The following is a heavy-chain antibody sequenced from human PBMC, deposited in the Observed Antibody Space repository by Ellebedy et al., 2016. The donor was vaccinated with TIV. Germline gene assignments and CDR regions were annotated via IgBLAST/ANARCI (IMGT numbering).Heavy chain of an antibody. D-gene: IGHD3-10*01. V-gene: IGHV3-23*01. CDR2: ISADGGTT. CDR3: AKDSGWEHEF. Sequence: GESLKISCAASGFALSSTGMSWVRQAPGKWLEWVSGISADGGTTYYADSVEGRFTISRDNSKNTLYLQMNSLRVEDTALYYCAKDSGWEHEFWGQGTLVTISS. CDR1: GFALSSTG. J-gene: IGHJ4*02.